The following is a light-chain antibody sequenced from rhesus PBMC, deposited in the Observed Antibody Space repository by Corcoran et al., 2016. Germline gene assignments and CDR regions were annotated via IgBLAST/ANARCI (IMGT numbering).Light chain of an antibody. CDR2: QAS. Sequence: DIVLTQSPASLAVSPGQRATISCRASESVGVFGINLIHWYQQKPEQPPKRLIYQASTLDTGVPARFSGSGSGTDFTLTINPVEADDAADYYCLQTKNFPTFGQGTKVEIK. V-gene: IGKV7-13*01. CDR1: ESVGVFGINL. J-gene: IGKJ1*01. CDR3: LQTKNFPT.